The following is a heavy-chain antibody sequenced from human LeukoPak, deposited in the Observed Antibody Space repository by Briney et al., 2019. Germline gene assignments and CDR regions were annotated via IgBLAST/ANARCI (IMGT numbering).Heavy chain of an antibody. J-gene: IGHJ4*02. CDR1: GYTFTSYG. D-gene: IGHD3-22*01. V-gene: IGHV1-18*01. Sequence: ASVKVSCKASGYTFTSYGISWVRQAPGQGLEWMGWISAYNGNTNYAQKFQGRVTMTRDMSTSTVYMELSSLRSEDTAVYYCARDQGYDSSGYFWYYFDYWGQGTLVTVSS. CDR3: ARDQGYDSSGYFWYYFDY. CDR2: ISAYNGNT.